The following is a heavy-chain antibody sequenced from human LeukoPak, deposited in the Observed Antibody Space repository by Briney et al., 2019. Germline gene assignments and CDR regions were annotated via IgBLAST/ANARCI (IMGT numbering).Heavy chain of an antibody. V-gene: IGHV4-4*01. Sequence: SGTLSLTCAVSGASISSNNWWWSWVRQPPGKGLEWIGEIYHSGSTNYNPSLKSRVTMSVDKSKNQFSLNLSSVTAADTAVYCCARGIYDSSGYSHAFDIWGQGTMVTVSS. CDR1: GASISSNNW. J-gene: IGHJ3*02. CDR3: ARGIYDSSGYSHAFDI. CDR2: IYHSGST. D-gene: IGHD3-22*01.